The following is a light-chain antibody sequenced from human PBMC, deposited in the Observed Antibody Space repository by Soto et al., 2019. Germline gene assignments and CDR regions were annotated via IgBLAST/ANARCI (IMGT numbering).Light chain of an antibody. J-gene: IGKJ5*01. Sequence: ENVFTQSPGTLSLSPGERATLSFKASQSVSTSQLAWYQQKPGQAPRLLIFGASSRATGIPDRFSGSGSGTDFTLTISRLEPEDFAVYYCQQCGSSPITFGQGTRLEIK. CDR3: QQCGSSPIT. CDR1: QSVSTSQ. CDR2: GAS. V-gene: IGKV3-20*01.